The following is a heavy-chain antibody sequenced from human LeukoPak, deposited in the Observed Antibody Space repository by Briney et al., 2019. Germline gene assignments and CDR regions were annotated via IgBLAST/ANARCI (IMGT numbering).Heavy chain of an antibody. V-gene: IGHV4-39*01. CDR3: ARRRIAAIDY. J-gene: IGHJ4*02. CDR2: IFYSGTT. Sequence: SETLSLTCTVSGGSISSSSYYWDWIRQPPGKGLEWIGTIFYSGTTSYSPSLKSRVTISVDTPRNQFSLKLNSVTAADTAIYYCARRRIAAIDYWGQGTLVTVSS. CDR1: GGSISSSSYY. D-gene: IGHD6-13*01.